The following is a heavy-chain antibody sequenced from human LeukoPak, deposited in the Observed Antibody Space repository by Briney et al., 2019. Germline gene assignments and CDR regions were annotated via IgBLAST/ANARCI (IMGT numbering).Heavy chain of an antibody. Sequence: GGSPRLSCAASGFTFSSYWMSWVRQAPGKGLEWVANIKQDGSEKYYVDSVKGRFTISRDNAKNSLYLQMNSLRAEDTAVYYCAREGGGLRYFDWLLSSYFDYWGQGTLATVSS. CDR3: AREGGGLRYFDWLLSSYFDY. V-gene: IGHV3-7*01. CDR2: IKQDGSEK. D-gene: IGHD3-9*01. CDR1: GFTFSSYW. J-gene: IGHJ4*02.